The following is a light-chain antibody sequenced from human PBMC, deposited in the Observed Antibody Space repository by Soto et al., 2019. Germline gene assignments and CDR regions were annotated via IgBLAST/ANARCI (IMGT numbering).Light chain of an antibody. V-gene: IGKV3D-15*01. CDR2: DAS. J-gene: IGKJ1*01. CDR3: QQYNNWPPRT. CDR1: QSVTSN. Sequence: EIVLTQSPGTLSLSPGERATLSCSASQSVTSNYLAWYQQKPGQAPRLLIYDASNRATGIPARFSGSGSGTEFTLTISSLQSEDFAVYYCQQYNNWPPRTFGQGTKVDIK.